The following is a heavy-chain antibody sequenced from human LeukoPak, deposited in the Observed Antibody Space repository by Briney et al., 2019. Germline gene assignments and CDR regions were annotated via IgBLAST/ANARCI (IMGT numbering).Heavy chain of an antibody. CDR1: GFTFSSYA. Sequence: GGSLRLSCAASGFTFSSYAMRWVRQAPGKGLEWVSAISGSGGSTYYADSVKGRFTISRDNSKNTLYLQMNSLRAEDTAVYYCAKNTGSYDFWSGYYTGESWFDPWGQGTLVTVSS. CDR3: AKNTGSYDFWSGYYTGESWFDP. D-gene: IGHD3-3*01. J-gene: IGHJ5*02. CDR2: ISGSGGST. V-gene: IGHV3-23*01.